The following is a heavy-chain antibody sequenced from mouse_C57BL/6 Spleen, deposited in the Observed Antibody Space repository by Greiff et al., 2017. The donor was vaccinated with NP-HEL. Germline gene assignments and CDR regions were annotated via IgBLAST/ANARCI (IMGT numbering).Heavy chain of an antibody. Sequence: VKLMESGAELVRPGTSVKVSCKASGYAFTNYLIEWVKQRPGQGLEWIGVINPGSGGTNYNEKFKGKATLTADKSSSTAYMQLSSLTSEDSAVYFCARFSGGAMDYWGQGTSVTVSS. CDR2: INPGSGGT. V-gene: IGHV1-54*01. D-gene: IGHD4-1*01. CDR1: GYAFTNYL. J-gene: IGHJ4*01. CDR3: ARFSGGAMDY.